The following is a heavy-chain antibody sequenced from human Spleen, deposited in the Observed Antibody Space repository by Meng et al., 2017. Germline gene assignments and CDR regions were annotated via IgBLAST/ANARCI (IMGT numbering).Heavy chain of an antibody. CDR3: ARDWYRDHYFSGMDV. CDR2: ISGSGGST. CDR1: GFTFSSYA. Sequence: GESLKISCAASGFTFSSYAMSWVRQAPGKGLQWVSSISGSGGSTYYADSVKGRFTISRDNAKNSLYLQMNSLRTEDTALYYCARDWYRDHYFSGMDVWGQGTMVTVSS. V-gene: IGHV3-23*01. J-gene: IGHJ6*02. D-gene: IGHD2-21*02.